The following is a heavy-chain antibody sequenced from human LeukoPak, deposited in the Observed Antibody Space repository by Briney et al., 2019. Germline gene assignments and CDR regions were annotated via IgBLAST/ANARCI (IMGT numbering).Heavy chain of an antibody. Sequence: ASVEVCCKASGYTFTSYDINWVRQATGQGLEWMGWMNPNRGNTGYAQKFQGRVTMTRNTSISTAYMELSSLRSEDTAVYYCARGETEGYDFWSGYYSVLDPFDYGGQGTLVTVSS. D-gene: IGHD3-3*01. CDR2: MNPNRGNT. CDR1: GYTFTSYD. J-gene: IGHJ4*02. V-gene: IGHV1-8*01. CDR3: ARGETEGYDFWSGYYSVLDPFDY.